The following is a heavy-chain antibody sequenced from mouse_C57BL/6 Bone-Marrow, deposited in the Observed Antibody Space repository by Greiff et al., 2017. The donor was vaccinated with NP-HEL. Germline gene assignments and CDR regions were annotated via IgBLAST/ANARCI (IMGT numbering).Heavy chain of an antibody. CDR2: IDPENGDT. D-gene: IGHD1-1*01. J-gene: IGHJ4*01. CDR1: GFNIKDDY. V-gene: IGHV14-4*01. CDR3: TTFTTVVDYYAMDY. Sequence: VTLKESGAELVRPGASVKLSCTASGFNIKDDYMHWVKQRPEQGLEWIGWIDPENGDTEYASKFQGKATITADTSSNTAYLQLSSLTSEDTAVYYCTTFTTVVDYYAMDYWGQGTSVTVSS.